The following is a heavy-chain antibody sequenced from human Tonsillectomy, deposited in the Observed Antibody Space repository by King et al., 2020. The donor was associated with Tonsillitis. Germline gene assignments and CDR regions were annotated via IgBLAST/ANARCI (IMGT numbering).Heavy chain of an antibody. Sequence: VQLQESGSGLVKPSETLSLTCAVSGYSISSGYFWGWIRQPPGKGLEWIGSIYHSRSTYYNPSLKSRVTISVDTSKNQFSLKLRSVTAADTAVYYCARVSWGFGELYYYYGIDVWGQGTTVTVSS. CDR3: ARVSWGFGELYYYYGIDV. V-gene: IGHV4-38-2*01. CDR2: IYHSRST. CDR1: GYSISSGYF. J-gene: IGHJ6*02. D-gene: IGHD3-10*01.